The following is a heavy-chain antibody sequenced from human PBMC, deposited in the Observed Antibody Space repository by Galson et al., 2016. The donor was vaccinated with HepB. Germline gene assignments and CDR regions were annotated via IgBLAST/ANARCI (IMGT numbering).Heavy chain of an antibody. CDR1: GFTFSDHD. CDR3: VRALPSSA. D-gene: IGHD6-13*01. J-gene: IGHJ5*02. Sequence: SLRLSCAASGFTFSDHDMDWVRQAPGKGPEWVSRVKSKVSRYSTEYAASVKGRFTFSRDDSESSMFLQMNSLKDEDTAIYYCVRALPSSAWGQGTPVTVSS. CDR2: VKSKVSRYST. V-gene: IGHV3-72*01.